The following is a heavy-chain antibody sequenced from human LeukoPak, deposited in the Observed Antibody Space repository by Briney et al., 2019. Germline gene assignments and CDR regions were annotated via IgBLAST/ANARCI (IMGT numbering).Heavy chain of an antibody. V-gene: IGHV1-69*13. D-gene: IGHD2-8*02. Sequence: SVKVSCKASGGTFSSYAIRWVRQAPGQGLEWMGGIIPIFGTANYAQKFQGRVTITADESTSTAYMELSSLRSEDTAVYYCAQDCTGGVCYPPPLSYWGQGTLVTVSS. CDR3: AQDCTGGVCYPPPLSY. J-gene: IGHJ4*02. CDR2: IIPIFGTA. CDR1: GGTFSSYA.